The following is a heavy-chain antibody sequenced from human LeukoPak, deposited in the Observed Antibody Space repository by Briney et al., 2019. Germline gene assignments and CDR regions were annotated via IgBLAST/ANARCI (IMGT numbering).Heavy chain of an antibody. CDR2: ISGSGDNI. CDR3: AKSDCSYISCYVLDY. D-gene: IGHD2-2*01. CDR1: GFTFSSYA. J-gene: IGHJ4*02. V-gene: IGHV3-23*01. Sequence: PGGSLRLSCAASGFTFSSYAMSWVRQAPGKGLEWVSAISGSGDNIYYGDSVKGRFTISRDSYKKTLYLQMNILRAEDTAVYYCAKSDCSYISCYVLDYWGQGTQVTVSS.